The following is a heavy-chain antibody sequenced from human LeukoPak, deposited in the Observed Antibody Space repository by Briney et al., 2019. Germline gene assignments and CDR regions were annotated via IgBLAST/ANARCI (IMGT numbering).Heavy chain of an antibody. Sequence: GESLKISCKGSGYSFTNYWIGWVRQMPGKGLEWMGIIYPDDSNARYSPSFQGQVTISADKSVTTAYPQWSSLKASDTAIYYCARHTSVSETTSYFAYWGQGTLVTVSS. CDR2: IYPDDSNA. CDR1: GYSFTNYW. V-gene: IGHV5-51*01. D-gene: IGHD2/OR15-2a*01. CDR3: ARHTSVSETTSYFAY. J-gene: IGHJ4*02.